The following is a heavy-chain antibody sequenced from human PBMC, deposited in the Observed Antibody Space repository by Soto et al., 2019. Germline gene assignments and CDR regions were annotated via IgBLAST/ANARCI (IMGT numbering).Heavy chain of an antibody. Sequence: ETLSLTCTVSGGSISSSSYYWGWIRQPPGKGLEWIGSIYYSGSTYYNPSLKSRVTISVDTSKNQFSLKLSSVTAADTAVYYCALIAAERFDYWGQGTLVTVSS. J-gene: IGHJ4*02. CDR3: ALIAAERFDY. D-gene: IGHD6-13*01. CDR1: GGSISSSSYY. V-gene: IGHV4-39*01. CDR2: IYYSGST.